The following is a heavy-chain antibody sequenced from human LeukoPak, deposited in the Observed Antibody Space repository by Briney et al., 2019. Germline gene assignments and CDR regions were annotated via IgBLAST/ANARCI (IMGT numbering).Heavy chain of an antibody. D-gene: IGHD4-23*01. Sequence: SETLSLTCTVSGASISSDYWTWIRQTPDKRLEWIGYYFDTGSTDFNPSLKSRVAMSVDRSKNQFFLRLKSVTAADTAVYYCVRTGWELLTTWGPGTLVTVSS. V-gene: IGHV4-59*01. CDR2: YFDTGST. CDR1: GASISSDY. J-gene: IGHJ4*02. CDR3: VRTGWELLTT.